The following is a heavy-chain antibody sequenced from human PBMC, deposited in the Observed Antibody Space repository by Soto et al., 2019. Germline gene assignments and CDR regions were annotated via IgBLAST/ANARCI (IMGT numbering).Heavy chain of an antibody. CDR3: TQDGGSRDWLTVN. D-gene: IGHD3-9*01. CDR2: ITGGGDNT. CDR1: GFTFTSYA. Sequence: EVQLLESGGDLVQPGGSLRLSCAASGFTFTSYAMSWIRQAPGKGLEWVSAITGGGDNTYYGDSVKGRFTISRDNSKNTLYLQMNSLRAEDTAFYYCTQDGGSRDWLTVNWGQGTLVTVPS. J-gene: IGHJ4*02. V-gene: IGHV3-23*01.